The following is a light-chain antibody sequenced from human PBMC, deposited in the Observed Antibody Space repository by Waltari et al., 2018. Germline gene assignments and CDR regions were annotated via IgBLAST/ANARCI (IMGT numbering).Light chain of an antibody. V-gene: IGKV1-5*03. CDR2: KAS. CDR3: QQYSTYSRT. Sequence: DMQMTQSPSTLSASVGDRVTSTCRASQSISTWLAWYQQKPGKAPKLLIYKASSLEGGVPSRFSGSGSGTEFTLTISSLQPDDFATYYCQQYSTYSRTFGQGTKLEIK. J-gene: IGKJ2*01. CDR1: QSISTW.